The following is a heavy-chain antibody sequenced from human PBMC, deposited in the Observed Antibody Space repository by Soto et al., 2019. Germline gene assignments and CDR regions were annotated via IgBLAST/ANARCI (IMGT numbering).Heavy chain of an antibody. CDR1: GITLSDYE. Sequence: PGGTLRLSCTGSGITLSDYEITWVRQAPGKGLEWVSYIDRGGRPTFYANSVKGRFTISRDDARNSLYLRMNNLRAEDTAVYYCGRTLSGYDSDSACRGQGTRVTVAS. J-gene: IGHJ1*01. CDR2: IDRGGRPT. CDR3: GRTLSGYDSDSAC. D-gene: IGHD5-12*01. V-gene: IGHV3-48*03.